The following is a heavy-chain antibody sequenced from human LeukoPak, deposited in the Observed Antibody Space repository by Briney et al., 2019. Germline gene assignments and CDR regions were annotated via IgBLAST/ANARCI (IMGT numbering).Heavy chain of an antibody. V-gene: IGHV3-7*01. D-gene: IGHD1-7*01. CDR1: GFTFGTYW. CDR2: IKHDGTQK. J-gene: IGHJ4*02. CDR3: ARDQLVSGTTYEAFDC. Sequence: GGSLRLSCAASGFTFGTYWMCWVRQAPGMGLEWVANIKHDGTQKYYLDSVKGRFTISRDNAKNSLSLQMNSLRAEDTAVYFCARDQLVSGTTYEAFDCWGQGTLVTVSA.